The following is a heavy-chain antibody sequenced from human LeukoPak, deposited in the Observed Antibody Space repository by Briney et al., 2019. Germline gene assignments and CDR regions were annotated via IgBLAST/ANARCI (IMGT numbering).Heavy chain of an antibody. D-gene: IGHD3-10*01. V-gene: IGHV3-7*01. J-gene: IGHJ6*03. Sequence: GGPLRLSCAASGFTFSSYWMSWVRQAPGKGLEWVANIKQDGSEKYYVDSVKGRFTISRDNAKNSLYLQMNSLRAEDTAVYYCARAAGSGSYYNAYHYYYYYYMDVWGKGTTVTVSS. CDR1: GFTFSSYW. CDR3: ARAAGSGSYYNAYHYYYYYYMDV. CDR2: IKQDGSEK.